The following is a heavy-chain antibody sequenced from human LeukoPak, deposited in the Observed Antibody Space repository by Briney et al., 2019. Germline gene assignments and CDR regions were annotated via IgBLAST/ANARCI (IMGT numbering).Heavy chain of an antibody. Sequence: GGSLRLSCAASGFTFSSYSMNWVRQAPGKGLEWVSSISSSSSYIYYADSVKGRFTISRDNAKNSLYLQMNSLRAEDTAVYYCARILRPGIAATYYMDVWGKGTTVTVSS. CDR1: GFTFSSYS. V-gene: IGHV3-21*04. D-gene: IGHD6-13*01. J-gene: IGHJ6*03. CDR2: ISSSSSYI. CDR3: ARILRPGIAATYYMDV.